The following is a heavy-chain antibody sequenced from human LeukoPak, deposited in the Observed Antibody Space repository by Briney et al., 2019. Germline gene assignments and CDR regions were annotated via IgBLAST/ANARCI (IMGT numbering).Heavy chain of an antibody. D-gene: IGHD1-26*01. CDR2: MNPNSGNT. Sequence: ASVKVSCKASGYTFTSYDINWVRQATGQGLEWMGWMNPNSGNTGYAQKFQGRVTITRNTSISTAYMELSSLRSEDTAVYYCAVDGSGSYLSFDYWGQGTLVAVSS. CDR1: GYTFTSYD. CDR3: AVDGSGSYLSFDY. V-gene: IGHV1-8*03. J-gene: IGHJ4*02.